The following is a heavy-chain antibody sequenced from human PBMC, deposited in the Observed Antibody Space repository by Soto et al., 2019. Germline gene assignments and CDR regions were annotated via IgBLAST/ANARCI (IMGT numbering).Heavy chain of an antibody. CDR2: LSRGGGST. V-gene: IGHV3-23*01. CDR3: ARDGQYRTDGFDI. CDR1: GFTYSSHG. D-gene: IGHD5-12*01. J-gene: IGHJ3*02. Sequence: EAQLLESGGELIQPGGSLRLSCAASGFTYSSHGMSWVRQAPGKGLEWIAGLSRGGGSTYYADSVKVRFTISRDNSKNTLDLIMNSLRVEDTALYYCARDGQYRTDGFDIWGQGTMVTVSS.